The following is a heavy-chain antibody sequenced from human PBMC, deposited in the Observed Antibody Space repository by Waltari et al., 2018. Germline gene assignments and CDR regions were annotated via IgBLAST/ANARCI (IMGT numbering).Heavy chain of an antibody. CDR2: FDPEDGET. CDR1: GYTLTALS. J-gene: IGHJ4*02. Sequence: QVQLVQAAAEVKKRGASVKVSCKVAGYTLTALSMPWQSQAPGKGLEWMGGFDPEDGETIYAQKFQGRVTMTEDTSTDTAYMELSSLRSEDTAVYYCATDLGTVTTASGYWGQGTLVTVSS. V-gene: IGHV1-24*01. CDR3: ATDLGTVTTASGY. D-gene: IGHD4-17*01.